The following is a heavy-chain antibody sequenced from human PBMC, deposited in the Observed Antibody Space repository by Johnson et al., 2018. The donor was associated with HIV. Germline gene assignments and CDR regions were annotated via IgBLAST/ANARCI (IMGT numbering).Heavy chain of an antibody. CDR1: GFTFSSYG. D-gene: IGHD3-3*01. CDR2: IRYDGSNK. Sequence: VQLVESGGGVVQPGGSLRLSCAASGFTFSSYGMHWVRQAPGKGLEWVAFIRYDGSNKYYADSVKGRFTISRDNSKNTMYLQMNSLRVEDTAMYYCARGPILEWLSGDGFDMWGQGTMVTVSS. J-gene: IGHJ3*02. CDR3: ARGPILEWLSGDGFDM. V-gene: IGHV3-30*02.